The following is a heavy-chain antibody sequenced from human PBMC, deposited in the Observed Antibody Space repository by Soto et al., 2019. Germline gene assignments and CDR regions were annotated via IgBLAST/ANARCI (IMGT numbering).Heavy chain of an antibody. V-gene: IGHV3-48*03. CDR2: ISSSGSTI. J-gene: IGHJ2*01. CDR1: GFTLSSYE. CDR3: ATHSRGQQLVNYWSFDL. Sequence: PGASLSPSCAASGFTLSSYEMDSVRQAPCTVLEWGSYISSSGSTIYYADSVKGRFTISRDNAKNSLYLQMNSLRAEDTAVYYRATHSRGQQLVNYWSFDLWGRGTLPSVSS. D-gene: IGHD6-13*01.